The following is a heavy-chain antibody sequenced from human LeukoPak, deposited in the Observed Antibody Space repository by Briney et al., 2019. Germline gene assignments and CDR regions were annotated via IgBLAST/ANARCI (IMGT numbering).Heavy chain of an antibody. J-gene: IGHJ3*02. D-gene: IGHD3-22*01. Sequence: ASVKVSCTASGYTFTSYYMHWVRQAPGQGLEWMGIINPSGGSTSYAQKFQGRVTMTRDMSTSTVYMELSSLRSEDTAVYYCASAYYDSSGYYGVGIAFDIWGQGTMVTVSS. V-gene: IGHV1-46*01. CDR3: ASAYYDSSGYYGVGIAFDI. CDR2: INPSGGST. CDR1: GYTFTSYY.